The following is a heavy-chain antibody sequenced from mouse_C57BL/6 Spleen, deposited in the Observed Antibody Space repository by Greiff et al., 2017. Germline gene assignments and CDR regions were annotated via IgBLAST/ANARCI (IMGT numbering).Heavy chain of an antibody. CDR2: INPNYGTT. CDR1: GYSFTDYN. V-gene: IGHV1-39*01. CDR3: ARSEDYYGSSPYYYAMDY. J-gene: IGHJ4*01. Sequence: EVKLKESGPELVKPGASVKISCKASGYSFTDYNMNWVKQSNGKSLEWIGVINPNYGTTSYNQKFKGKATLTVDQSSSTAYMQLNSLTSEDSAVYYCARSEDYYGSSPYYYAMDYWGQGTSVTVSS. D-gene: IGHD1-1*01.